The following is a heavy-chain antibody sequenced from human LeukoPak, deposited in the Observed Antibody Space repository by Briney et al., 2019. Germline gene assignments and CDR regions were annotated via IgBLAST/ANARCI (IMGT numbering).Heavy chain of an antibody. J-gene: IGHJ5*02. CDR2: ISAYNGNT. CDR3: ARKNRGVIITSYFDWFDP. Sequence: ASVKVSCKASGYTFTGYYMHWVRQAPGQGLEWMGWISAYNGNTNYAQKLQGRVTMTTDTSTSTAYMELRSLRSDDTAVYYCARKNRGVIITSYFDWFDPWGQGTLVTVSS. CDR1: GYTFTGYY. D-gene: IGHD3-10*01. V-gene: IGHV1-18*04.